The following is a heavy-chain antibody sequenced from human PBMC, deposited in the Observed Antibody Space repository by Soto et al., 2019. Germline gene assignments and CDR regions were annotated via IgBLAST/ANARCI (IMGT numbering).Heavy chain of an antibody. V-gene: IGHV4-31*03. D-gene: IGHD2-2*02. CDR2: IYYSGST. J-gene: IGHJ4*02. Sequence: SETLSFTCTVSGGSISSGGYYWSWIRRHPGKGLEWIGYIYYSGSTYYNPSLKSRVTISVDTSKNQFSLKLSSVTAADTAVYYCARVWGYCSSTSCYTGGLDYWGQGTLVTVSS. CDR1: GGSISSGGYY. CDR3: ARVWGYCSSTSCYTGGLDY.